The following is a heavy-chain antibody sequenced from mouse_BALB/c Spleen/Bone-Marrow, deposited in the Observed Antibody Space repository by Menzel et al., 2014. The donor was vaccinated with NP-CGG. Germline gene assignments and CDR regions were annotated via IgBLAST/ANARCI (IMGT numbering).Heavy chain of an antibody. CDR1: GFTFSGYS. J-gene: IGHJ4*01. CDR3: TRHGEVRRFYYALDY. Sequence: EVKLVESGGGLVQPGGSLKLSCTASGFTFSGYSMSWVRQTPEKRLEWVAYISNGGGSTYYPDAVKGRFTISRDNAKNSLYLQMSNLKSEDTAMYYCTRHGEVRRFYYALDYWGQGTSVTVSS. D-gene: IGHD2-14*01. CDR2: ISNGGGST. V-gene: IGHV5-12-2*01.